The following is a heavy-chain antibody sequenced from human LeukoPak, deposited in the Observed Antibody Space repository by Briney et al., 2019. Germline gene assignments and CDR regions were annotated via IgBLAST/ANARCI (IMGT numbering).Heavy chain of an antibody. J-gene: IGHJ5*02. Sequence: ASVKVSCKASGYTFTGYYMHWVRQAPGQGLEWMGWINPNSGGTNYAQKFQGRVTMTRDTSISTAYMELSRLRSDDTAVYYCARDYDFWSGYYPYNWFDPWGQGTLVTVSS. V-gene: IGHV1-2*02. CDR1: GYTFTGYY. CDR2: INPNSGGT. D-gene: IGHD3-3*01. CDR3: ARDYDFWSGYYPYNWFDP.